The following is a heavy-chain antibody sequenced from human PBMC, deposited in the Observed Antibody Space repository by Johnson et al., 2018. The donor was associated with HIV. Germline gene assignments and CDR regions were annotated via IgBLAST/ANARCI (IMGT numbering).Heavy chain of an antibody. CDR2: IKQDGSEK. J-gene: IGHJ3*02. CDR3: ARVPVGYCGYDFGDSFDI. CDR1: GFTFSSYW. D-gene: IGHD5-12*01. V-gene: IGHV3-7*04. Sequence: EVQLVESGGGLVQPGGSLRLSCAASGFTFSSYWMSWVRQAPGKGLEWVANIKQDGSEKYYVDSVKGRFTISRDNAKNSLYLQMNSLGAEDTDVYYCARVPVGYCGYDFGDSFDIWGQVTMVTVSS.